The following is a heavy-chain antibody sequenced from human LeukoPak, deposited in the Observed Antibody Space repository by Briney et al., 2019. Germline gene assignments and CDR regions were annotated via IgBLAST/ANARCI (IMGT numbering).Heavy chain of an antibody. CDR2: INLNSGGT. V-gene: IGHV1-2*02. Sequence: ASVKVSCKASGGTFSSYAISWVRQAPGQGLEWMGWINLNSGGTNYAQKFQGRDTMTRDTSISTAYMELSRLRSDDTAVYYCARDHDRGYCSGGSCYSFDYWGQGTLVTVSS. CDR3: ARDHDRGYCSGGSCYSFDY. J-gene: IGHJ4*02. D-gene: IGHD2-15*01. CDR1: GGTFSSYA.